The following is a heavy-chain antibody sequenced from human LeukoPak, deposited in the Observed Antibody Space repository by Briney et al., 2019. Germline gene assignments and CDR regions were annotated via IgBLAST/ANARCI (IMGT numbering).Heavy chain of an antibody. CDR3: ARVSPDRVFDY. Sequence: SETLSLTRTVSGGSISSYYWSWIRQPPGKGLEWIGYIYYSGSTNYNPSLKSRVTISVDTSKNQFSLKLSSVTAADTAVYYCARVSPDRVFDYWGQGTLVTVSS. CDR2: IYYSGST. V-gene: IGHV4-59*01. D-gene: IGHD2/OR15-2a*01. CDR1: GGSISSYY. J-gene: IGHJ4*02.